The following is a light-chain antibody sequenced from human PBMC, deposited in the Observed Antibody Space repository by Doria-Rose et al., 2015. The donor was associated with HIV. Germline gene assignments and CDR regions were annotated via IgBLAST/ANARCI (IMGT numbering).Light chain of an antibody. CDR3: QQTYSAPLT. J-gene: IGKJ3*01. CDR1: QRISTY. V-gene: IGKV1-39*01. Sequence: SSLSASVGDRATITCRASQRISTYLNWYQQKPGKAPKLLIYSASSLQSEVPPRFSGSGSGTDFTLTISSLHPEDFATYYCQQTYSAPLTFGPGTKVDIK. CDR2: SAS.